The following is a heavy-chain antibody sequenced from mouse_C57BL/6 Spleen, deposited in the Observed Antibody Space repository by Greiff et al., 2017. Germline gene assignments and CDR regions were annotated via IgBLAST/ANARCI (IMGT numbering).Heavy chain of an antibody. CDR3: ARQDYYGSSDWYFDV. CDR1: GFTFSSYG. V-gene: IGHV5-6*01. Sequence: EVKLQESGGDLVKPGGSLKLSCAASGFTFSSYGMSWVRQTPDKRLEWVATISSGGSYTYYPDSVKGRFTISRDNAKNTLYLQMSSLKSEDTAMYYCARQDYYGSSDWYFDVWGTGTTVTVSS. CDR2: ISSGGSYT. D-gene: IGHD1-1*01. J-gene: IGHJ1*03.